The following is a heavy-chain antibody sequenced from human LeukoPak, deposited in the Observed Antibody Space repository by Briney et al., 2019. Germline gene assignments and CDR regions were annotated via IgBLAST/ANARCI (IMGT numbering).Heavy chain of an antibody. D-gene: IGHD2-15*01. V-gene: IGHV4-30-4*01. J-gene: IGHJ4*02. CDR2: IYYRGST. CDR3: ARFGGYCSGGSCYSFDY. Sequence: PLETLSLTCTVTGGSISSGDYYWSWIRQPPGKGLEWIGYIYYRGSTYYNPSLKSRVTISVDTSKNQFSLKLSSVTAADTAVYYCARFGGYCSGGSCYSFDYWGQGTLVTVSS. CDR1: GGSISSGDYY.